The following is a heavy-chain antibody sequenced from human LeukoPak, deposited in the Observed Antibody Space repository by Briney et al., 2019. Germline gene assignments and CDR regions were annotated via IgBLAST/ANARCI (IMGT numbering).Heavy chain of an antibody. D-gene: IGHD6-13*01. CDR2: INPNSGGT. J-gene: IGHJ4*02. V-gene: IGHV1-2*02. Sequence: ASVKVSCKASGYTSTGYYMHWVRQAPGQGLEWMGWINPNSGGTNYAQKFQGRVTMTRDTSISTAYMELSRLRSDDTAVYYCARDLSYSSSWYLGHLDYWGQGTLVTVSS. CDR3: ARDLSYSSSWYLGHLDY. CDR1: GYTSTGYY.